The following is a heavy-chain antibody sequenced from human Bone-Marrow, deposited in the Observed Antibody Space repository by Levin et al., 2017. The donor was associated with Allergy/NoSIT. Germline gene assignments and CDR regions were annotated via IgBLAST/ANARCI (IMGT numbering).Heavy chain of an antibody. V-gene: IGHV4-59*01. CDR1: GGSMNTYY. CDR3: ARNSRNHYFYGLDV. CDR2: IYYTGTT. Sequence: SETLSLTCTVSGGSMNTYYWSWIRHSPERGLEWIAQIYYTGTTEYNPSLRSRLSVSVDTSRNQFSLQLTSVSAADLAVYYCARNSRNHYFYGLDVWGQGTTVIVSS. J-gene: IGHJ6*02. D-gene: IGHD6-13*01.